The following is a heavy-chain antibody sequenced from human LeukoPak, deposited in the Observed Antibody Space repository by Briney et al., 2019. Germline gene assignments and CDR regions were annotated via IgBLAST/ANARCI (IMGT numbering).Heavy chain of an antibody. CDR3: ARATGVVVPAAGDYYYYMDV. CDR1: GYSISSGSYY. J-gene: IGHJ6*03. Sequence: SETLSLTCTVSGYSISSGSYYWSWIRQPAGKGLEWIGRIYTSGSTNYNPSLKSRVTISVDTSKNQFSLKLSSVTAADTAVYYCARATGVVVPAAGDYYYYMDVWGKGTTVTVSS. V-gene: IGHV4-61*02. D-gene: IGHD2-2*01. CDR2: IYTSGST.